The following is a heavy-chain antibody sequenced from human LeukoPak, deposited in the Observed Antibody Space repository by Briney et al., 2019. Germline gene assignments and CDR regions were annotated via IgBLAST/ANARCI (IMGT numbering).Heavy chain of an antibody. CDR2: INHSGST. V-gene: IGHV4-34*01. CDR1: GGSFSGYY. J-gene: IGHJ5*02. CDR3: ARATTPLAATHKHNWFDP. Sequence: PSETLSLTCAVYGGSFSGYYWSWIRQPPGKGLEWIGEINHSGSTNYNPSLKSRVTISVDTSKNQFSLKLSSVTAADTAVYYCARATTPLAATHKHNWFDPWGQGTLVTVSS. D-gene: IGHD2-15*01.